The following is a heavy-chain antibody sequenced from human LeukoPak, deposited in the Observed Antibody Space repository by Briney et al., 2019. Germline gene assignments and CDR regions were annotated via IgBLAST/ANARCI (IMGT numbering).Heavy chain of an antibody. Sequence: SETLSLTCAVYGGSFSGYYWSWIRQPPGKGLEWIGEINHSGSTNYNPSLKSRVTISVDTSKNQFSLKLSSVTAADTAVYYCARSGSPDGYSSSWYQPIYYMDVWGKGTTVTVSS. D-gene: IGHD6-13*01. CDR1: GGSFSGYY. CDR3: ARSGSPDGYSSSWYQPIYYMDV. V-gene: IGHV4-34*01. CDR2: INHSGST. J-gene: IGHJ6*03.